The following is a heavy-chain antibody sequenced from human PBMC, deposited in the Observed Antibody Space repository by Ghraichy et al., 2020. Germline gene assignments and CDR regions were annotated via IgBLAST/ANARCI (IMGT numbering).Heavy chain of an antibody. CDR1: GYTFTSYG. CDR2: ISAYNGNT. CDR3: ARIAAAGIWWSDYYYYMDV. V-gene: IGHV1-18*01. J-gene: IGHJ6*03. D-gene: IGHD6-13*01. Sequence: ASVKVSCKASGYTFTSYGISWVRQAPGQGLEWMGWISAYNGNTNYAQKLQGRVTMTTDTSTSTAYMELRSLRSDDTAVYYCARIAAAGIWWSDYYYYMDVWGKGTTVTVSS.